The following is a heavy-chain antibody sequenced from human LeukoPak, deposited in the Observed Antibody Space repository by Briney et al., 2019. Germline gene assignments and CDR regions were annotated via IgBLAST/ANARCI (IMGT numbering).Heavy chain of an antibody. J-gene: IGHJ4*02. Sequence: PSETLSLTCTVSGGSITSSNYFWGWIRQPPGKGLEWIGYIYYSGSTYYNPSLQSRVTISVDTSKNQFSLKATSVTAADTAVFYCARHVYCSGGSCYLDYWGQGALVSVSS. D-gene: IGHD2-15*01. CDR1: GGSITSSNYF. CDR2: IYYSGST. V-gene: IGHV4-39*01. CDR3: ARHVYCSGGSCYLDY.